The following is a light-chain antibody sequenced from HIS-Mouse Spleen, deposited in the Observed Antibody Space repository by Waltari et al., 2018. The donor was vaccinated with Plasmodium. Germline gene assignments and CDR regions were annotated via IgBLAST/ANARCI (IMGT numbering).Light chain of an antibody. CDR1: NIGSKS. Sequence: SYVLTQPPSVSVAPGQTARITCGGNNIGSKSVHWYQQKPGQAPVLVVYDDSDRPSGVPGRFSGSNPGTTATLTISRVEAGEEADYYCQVWDSSSDHPVFGGGTKLTVL. CDR2: DDS. V-gene: IGLV3-21*02. J-gene: IGLJ2*01. CDR3: QVWDSSSDHPV.